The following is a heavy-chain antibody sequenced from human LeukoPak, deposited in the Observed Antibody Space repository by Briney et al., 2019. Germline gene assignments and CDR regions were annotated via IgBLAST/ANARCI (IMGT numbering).Heavy chain of an antibody. V-gene: IGHV3-11*03. CDR2: ISDSSSYT. Sequence: GGSLRLSCAASGFTFSDYYMSWIRQAPGKGLEWVSYISDSSSYTDYADSVTGRFTISRDNSKNSLYLQMNSLRAEDTAVYYCARRYTGYGILDYWGQGTLVTVSS. J-gene: IGHJ4*02. CDR3: ARRYTGYGILDY. D-gene: IGHD5-12*01. CDR1: GFTFSDYY.